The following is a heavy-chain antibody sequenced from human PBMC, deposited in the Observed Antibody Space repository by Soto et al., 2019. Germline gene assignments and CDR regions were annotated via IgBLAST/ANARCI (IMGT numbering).Heavy chain of an antibody. J-gene: IGHJ6*02. CDR3: ARAYLGRLPRRADDYYALDV. CDR2: IGSAHDP. D-gene: IGHD1-26*01. V-gene: IGHV3-13*05. Sequence: GGSLRLSCAAFGFNCTTYDMHWVRQVAGKGLEWVAAIGSAHDPYYLGSVKGRFSISRKNAKNSLDLQMNSLPTGDTAVYYCARAYLGRLPRRADDYYALDVWGQGTTVTVSS. CDR1: GFNCTTYD.